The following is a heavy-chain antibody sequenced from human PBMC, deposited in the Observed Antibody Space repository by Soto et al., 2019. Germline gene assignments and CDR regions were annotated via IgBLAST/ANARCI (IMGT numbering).Heavy chain of an antibody. V-gene: IGHV4-30-4*01. CDR1: GGSISSGDYY. J-gene: IGHJ4*02. D-gene: IGHD3-22*01. CDR2: IYYSGST. CDR3: ARGGVDYYDSSGYYFSPYYFDY. Sequence: PSETLSLTCTVSGGSISSGDYYWSWIRQPPGKGLEWIGYIYYSGSTYYNPSLKSRVTISVDTSKNQFSLKLSSVTAADTAVYYCARGGVDYYDSSGYYFSPYYFDYWGQGTLVTVSS.